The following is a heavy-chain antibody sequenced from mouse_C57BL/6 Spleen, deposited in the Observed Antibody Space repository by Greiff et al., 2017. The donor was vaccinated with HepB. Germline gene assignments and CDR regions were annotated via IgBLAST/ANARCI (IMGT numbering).Heavy chain of an antibody. CDR1: GYAFSSYW. CDR2: IYPGDGDT. CDR3: ARSRYYGSSSWYFDV. D-gene: IGHD1-1*01. V-gene: IGHV1-80*01. J-gene: IGHJ1*03. Sequence: VQLQQSGAELVKPGASVKISCKASGYAFSSYWMNWVKQRPGKGLEWIGQIYPGDGDTNYNGKFKGKATLTADKSSSTAYMQLSSLTSEDSAVYFCARSRYYGSSSWYFDVWGTGTTVTVSS.